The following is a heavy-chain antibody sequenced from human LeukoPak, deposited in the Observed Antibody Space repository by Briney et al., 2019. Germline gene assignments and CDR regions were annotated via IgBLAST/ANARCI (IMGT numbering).Heavy chain of an antibody. CDR2: TYYRSKLYN. D-gene: IGHD5-18*01. CDR1: GDCVSSNSAA. CDR3: ARGGFSYGWVHAFDI. Sequence: SQTLSLTCAISGDCVSSNSAAWNWVRQSPSRGLEWLGRTYYRSKLYNDYAVSVKSLITINPHTSKNQFSLQLNSVTPEDTAVYYCARGGFSYGWVHAFDIWGQGTMVTVSS. J-gene: IGHJ3*02. V-gene: IGHV6-1*01.